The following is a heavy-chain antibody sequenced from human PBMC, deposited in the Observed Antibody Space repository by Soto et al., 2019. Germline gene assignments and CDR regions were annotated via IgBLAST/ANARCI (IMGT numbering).Heavy chain of an antibody. V-gene: IGHV3-30*18. CDR1: GFTFSSYG. J-gene: IGHJ4*02. CDR3: ANGLENCLFDY. D-gene: IGHD1-1*01. Sequence: QVQLVESGGGVVQPGRSLRLSCAASGFTFSSYGMHWVRQAPGKGLEWVAVISYDGSNKYYADSVKGRFTISRDNSKKSLYLQMNSLRAEDTAVFYCANGLENCLFDYWGQGTLVTVFS. CDR2: ISYDGSNK.